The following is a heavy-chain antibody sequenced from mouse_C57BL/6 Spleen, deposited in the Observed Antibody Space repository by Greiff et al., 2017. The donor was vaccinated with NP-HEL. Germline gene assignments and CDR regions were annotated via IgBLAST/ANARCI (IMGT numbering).Heavy chain of an antibody. CDR1: GYTFTSYW. Sequence: QVQLQQSGAELVKPGASVKLSCKASGYTFTSYWMHWVKQRPGQGLEWIGMIHPNSGSTNYNEKFKSKATLTVDKASSTTYMQLSSLTSEDSAVYYCARGGWDVADAMDYWGQGTSVTVSS. J-gene: IGHJ4*01. V-gene: IGHV1-64*01. D-gene: IGHD4-1*01. CDR2: IHPNSGST. CDR3: ARGGWDVADAMDY.